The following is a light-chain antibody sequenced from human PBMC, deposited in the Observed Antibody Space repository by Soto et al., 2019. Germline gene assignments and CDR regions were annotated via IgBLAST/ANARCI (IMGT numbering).Light chain of an antibody. CDR2: EVT. Sequence: QSVLTQPASVSGSPGQSIAISCTGTSSDVGGYDDVSWYQQQPDKAPKLMIYEVTQRPSGVSNRFSGSKSGNTASLTISGLQAEDEADYYCSSHTSGSTRVFGTGTKVTVL. CDR1: SSDVGGYDD. CDR3: SSHTSGSTRV. J-gene: IGLJ1*01. V-gene: IGLV2-14*01.